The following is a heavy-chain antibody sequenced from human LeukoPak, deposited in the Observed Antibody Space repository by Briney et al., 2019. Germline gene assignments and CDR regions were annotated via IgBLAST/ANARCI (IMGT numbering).Heavy chain of an antibody. CDR3: ARDRGDGYNLYYYYYYMDV. CDR2: IKQDGSEK. Sequence: GGSLRLSCAASGFTFSSYWISWVRQAPGKGLEWVANIKQDGSEKYYVDSVKGRFTISRDNAKNSLYLQMNSLRAEDTAVYYCARDRGDGYNLYYYYYYMDVWGKGTTVTVSS. D-gene: IGHD5-24*01. J-gene: IGHJ6*03. CDR1: GFTFSSYW. V-gene: IGHV3-7*01.